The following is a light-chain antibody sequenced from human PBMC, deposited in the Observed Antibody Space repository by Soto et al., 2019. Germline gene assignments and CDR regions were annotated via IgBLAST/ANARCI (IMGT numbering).Light chain of an antibody. CDR3: QQYNNWPAGT. Sequence: EIVMTQSPATLSVSPGERATLSCRASQSFSSNLAWYQQKPGQAPRPLIYGASTRATGIPARFSGSGSGTEFTLTISSLQSEDFAVYYCQQYNNWPAGTFGQGTKVDI. CDR1: QSFSSN. V-gene: IGKV3-15*01. J-gene: IGKJ1*01. CDR2: GAS.